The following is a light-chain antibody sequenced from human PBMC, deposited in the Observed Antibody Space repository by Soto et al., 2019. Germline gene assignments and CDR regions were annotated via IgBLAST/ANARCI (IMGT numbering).Light chain of an antibody. CDR1: SSDVGGYNY. CDR3: SSYAGSNNLV. V-gene: IGLV2-8*01. J-gene: IGLJ3*02. Sequence: QSALTQPPFASGSPGQSVTISCTGTSSDVGGYNYASWYQQHPGKAPKLMIYEVSERPSGVPDRFSGSKSGNTASLTVSGLQAEDEADYYCSSYAGSNNLVFGGGTKLTVL. CDR2: EVS.